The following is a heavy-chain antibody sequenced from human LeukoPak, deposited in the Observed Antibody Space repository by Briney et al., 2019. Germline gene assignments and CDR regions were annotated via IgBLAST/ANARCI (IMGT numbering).Heavy chain of an antibody. Sequence: SQTLSLTSAISGDSVSSNSAAWNWIRQSPSRGLEWLGRTYYRSKWYNDYAVSVKSRITINPDTSKNQFSLQLNSVTPEDTAVYYCAKGEDLAAAGTFAFDIWGQGTMVTVSS. V-gene: IGHV6-1*01. CDR1: GDSVSSNSAA. D-gene: IGHD6-13*01. CDR3: AKGEDLAAAGTFAFDI. J-gene: IGHJ3*02. CDR2: TYYRSKWYN.